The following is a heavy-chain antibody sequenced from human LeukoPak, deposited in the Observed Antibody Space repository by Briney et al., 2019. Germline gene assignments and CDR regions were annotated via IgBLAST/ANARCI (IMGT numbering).Heavy chain of an antibody. D-gene: IGHD6-19*01. CDR1: GFTFSSYA. Sequence: GGSLRLSCAASGFTFSSYAMSWVRQAPGKGLEWVSAISGSGGSTYYADSVKGRFTISRDNSKNTLYLQMNSLRAEDTAVYYCAKGYSSGWSKNDAFDIWGQGTMVTVSS. V-gene: IGHV3-23*01. CDR3: AKGYSSGWSKNDAFDI. CDR2: ISGSGGST. J-gene: IGHJ3*02.